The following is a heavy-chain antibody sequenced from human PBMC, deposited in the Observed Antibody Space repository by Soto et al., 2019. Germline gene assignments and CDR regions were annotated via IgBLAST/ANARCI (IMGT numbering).Heavy chain of an antibody. V-gene: IGHV3-21*01. D-gene: IGHD3-3*01. CDR2: ISSSSSYI. J-gene: IGHJ6*01. CDR1: VFPFSIYS. CDR3: ARDGENSYYYGMDV. Sequence: GGSLRLSCASSVFPFSIYSMTWVRQAPGKGLEWVSSISSSSSYIYYADSVKGRFTICRDNAKNSLYLQMNSLRAEDTAVYYRARDGENSYYYGMDVWGQGTTVTVSS.